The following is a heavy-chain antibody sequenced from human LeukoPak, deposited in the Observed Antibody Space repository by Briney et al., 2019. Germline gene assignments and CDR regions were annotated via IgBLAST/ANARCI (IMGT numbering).Heavy chain of an antibody. J-gene: IGHJ4*02. Sequence: SETLFLTCTVSGGSISSGGYYWSWIRQHPGKGLEWIGYIYYSGSSYYNPSLKSRVTMSADMSKNQLSLKLTSVTAADTAVYYCARDGGNYFDYWGQGTLVTVSS. CDR2: IYYSGSS. D-gene: IGHD3-16*01. V-gene: IGHV4-31*03. CDR3: ARDGGNYFDY. CDR1: GGSISSGGYY.